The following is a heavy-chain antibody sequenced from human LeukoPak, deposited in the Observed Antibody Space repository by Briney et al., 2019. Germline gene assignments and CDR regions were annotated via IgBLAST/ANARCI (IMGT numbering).Heavy chain of an antibody. V-gene: IGHV3-23*01. D-gene: IGHD3-16*01. Sequence: GGSLRLSCAASGFTFSSYSMNWVRQAPGKGLEWVSSISGSGSGGSTYYADSVKGRFTISRDNSKNTLYLQMNSLRAEDTAVYYCAKVMQPRGGPAFDIWGQGTMVTVSS. CDR1: GFTFSSYS. J-gene: IGHJ3*02. CDR3: AKVMQPRGGPAFDI. CDR2: ISGSGSGGST.